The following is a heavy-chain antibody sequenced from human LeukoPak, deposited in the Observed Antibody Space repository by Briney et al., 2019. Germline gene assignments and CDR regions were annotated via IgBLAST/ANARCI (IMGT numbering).Heavy chain of an antibody. J-gene: IGHJ6*03. CDR2: IKRDGSEK. Sequence: GGSLRLSCAASGFTFSSYWMSWVRQAPGKGLEWVANIKRDGSEKYYVDSVKGRFTISRDNAKNSLYLQMNSLRAEDTAVYYCARVLTAMGNYYMDVWGKGTTVTVSS. CDR1: GFTFSSYW. D-gene: IGHD5-18*01. CDR3: ARVLTAMGNYYMDV. V-gene: IGHV3-7*01.